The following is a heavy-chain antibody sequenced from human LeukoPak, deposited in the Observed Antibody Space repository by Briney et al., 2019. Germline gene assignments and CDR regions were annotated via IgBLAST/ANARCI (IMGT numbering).Heavy chain of an antibody. CDR1: GFTFSNTW. CDR2: IKSKTDGGTI. J-gene: IGHJ4*02. Sequence: GGSLRRSCAASGFTFSNTWMSWVRQAPGKGLEWVGRIKSKTDGGTIDYAAPVKGRFTISRDDSKNTLYLQMNSLETEDTAVYYCTTGYGVVNYFDRWGQGTLVTVSS. D-gene: IGHD3-3*01. CDR3: TTGYGVVNYFDR. V-gene: IGHV3-15*01.